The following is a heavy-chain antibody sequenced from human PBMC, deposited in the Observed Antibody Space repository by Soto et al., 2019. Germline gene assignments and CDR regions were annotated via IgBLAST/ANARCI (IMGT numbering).Heavy chain of an antibody. CDR1: GFTFSSYS. Sequence: VQLVESGGGLVKPGGSLRLSCAASGFTFSSYSMNWVRQAPGKGLEWVSSISSSGSYIYYADSVKGRFTISRDNAKNSLCLQMNSLRAEDTAVYYCARGVIGGQLLPFDYWGQGTLVTVSS. CDR2: ISSSGSYI. D-gene: IGHD2-2*01. V-gene: IGHV3-21*01. J-gene: IGHJ4*02. CDR3: ARGVIGGQLLPFDY.